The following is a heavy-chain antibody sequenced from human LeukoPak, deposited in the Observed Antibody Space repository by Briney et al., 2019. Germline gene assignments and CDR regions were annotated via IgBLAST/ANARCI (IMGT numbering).Heavy chain of an antibody. V-gene: IGHV4-59*12. Sequence: SETLSLTCTVSGGSISSYYWSWIRQPPGKGLEWIGYIYYSGNTNYNPSLKSRVTISVDTSKNQFSLKLSSVTAADTAVYYCAKDLKYCSSTSCYNSGWGQGTLVTVSS. D-gene: IGHD2-2*02. CDR2: IYYSGNT. CDR1: GGSISSYY. CDR3: AKDLKYCSSTSCYNSG. J-gene: IGHJ4*02.